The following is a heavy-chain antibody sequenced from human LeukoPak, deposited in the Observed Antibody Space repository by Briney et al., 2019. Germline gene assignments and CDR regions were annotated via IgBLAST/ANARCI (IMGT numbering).Heavy chain of an antibody. CDR2: IYYSGST. CDR1: GGSISSSSYY. D-gene: IGHD3-3*01. J-gene: IGHJ4*02. Sequence: PSATLSLTCTVSGGSISSSSYYWGWIRQPPGKGLEWIGSIYYSGSTYYNPSLKSRVTISVDTSKNQFSLKLSSVTAADTAVYYCARQCYDFWSCLAFDYWGQGTLVTVSS. CDR3: ARQCYDFWSCLAFDY. V-gene: IGHV4-39*01.